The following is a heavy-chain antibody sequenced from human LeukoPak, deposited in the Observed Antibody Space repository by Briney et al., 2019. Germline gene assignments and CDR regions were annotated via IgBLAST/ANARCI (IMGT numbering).Heavy chain of an antibody. J-gene: IGHJ4*02. CDR1: GYTFTDYY. CDR2: INPNSGGT. V-gene: IGHV1-2*02. D-gene: IGHD6-13*01. CDR3: ARSNTYSRKYYFDY. Sequence: GASVTVSCKSSGYTFTDYYVHWVRQAPGQGLEWMGWINPNSGGTNFAQKFQGRVTMTRDTSVSTAYMELSRLRSDDTAVYYCARSNTYSRKYYFDYWGQGTLVTVSS.